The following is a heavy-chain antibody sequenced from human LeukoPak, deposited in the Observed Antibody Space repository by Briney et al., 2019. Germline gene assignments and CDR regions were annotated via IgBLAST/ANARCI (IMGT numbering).Heavy chain of an antibody. V-gene: IGHV1-2*02. D-gene: IGHD5-12*01. J-gene: IGHJ4*02. CDR2: INPNSGGT. CDR3: ARGPSGYHNT. CDR1: GYTFTDFY. Sequence: ASVKVSCKASGYTFTDFYMHWVRQAPGQGLEWMGWINPNSGGTKYAQKFQGRVTMTRDTSISTTYMELNSLRSDDTAVFYCARGPSGYHNTGGQGTLVTVSS.